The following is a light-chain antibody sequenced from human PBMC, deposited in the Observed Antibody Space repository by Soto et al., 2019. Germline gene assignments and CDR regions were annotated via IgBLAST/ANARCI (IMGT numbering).Light chain of an antibody. V-gene: IGLV1-44*01. CDR1: SSSIGSNA. CDR2: ANN. CDR3: AAWDDSLNAYV. Sequence: QSVLTQPPSASGTPGQRVSISCSGSSSSIGSNAVSWYQQLPGTAPKLLIYANNQRPSGVPDRFSGSKSGTSASLAISGLQSEEEADYYCAAWDDSLNAYVFGTGTKVTVL. J-gene: IGLJ1*01.